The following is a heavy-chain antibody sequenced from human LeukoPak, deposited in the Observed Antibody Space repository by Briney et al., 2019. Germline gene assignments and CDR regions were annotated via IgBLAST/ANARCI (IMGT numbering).Heavy chain of an antibody. Sequence: SQTLSLTCTVSGGSISSGGYYWSWIRQHPGKGLEWIGYIYYSGSTYYNPSLKSRVTISADTSKNQFSLKLSSVTAADTAVYYCARDGSHYFDYWGQGTLVTVSS. CDR3: ARDGSHYFDY. J-gene: IGHJ4*02. CDR2: IYYSGST. V-gene: IGHV4-31*03. D-gene: IGHD2-2*03. CDR1: GGSISSGGYY.